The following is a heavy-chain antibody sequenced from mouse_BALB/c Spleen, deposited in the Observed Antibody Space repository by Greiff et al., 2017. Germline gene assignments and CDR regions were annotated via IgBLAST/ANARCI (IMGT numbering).Heavy chain of an antibody. J-gene: IGHJ4*01. Sequence: EVKVVESGGGLVKPGGSLKLSCAASGFAFSSYDMSWVRQTPEKRLEWVAYISSGGGSTYYPDTVKGRFTISRDNAKNTLYLQMSSLKSEDTAMYYCARHCYGSSYAMDYWGQGTSVTVSS. V-gene: IGHV5-12-1*01. D-gene: IGHD1-1*01. CDR1: GFAFSSYD. CDR3: ARHCYGSSYAMDY. CDR2: ISSGGGST.